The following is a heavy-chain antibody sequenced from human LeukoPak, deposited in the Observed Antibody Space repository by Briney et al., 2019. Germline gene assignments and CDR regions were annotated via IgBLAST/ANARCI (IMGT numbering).Heavy chain of an antibody. CDR2: ISWNSGSI. V-gene: IGHV3-9*01. J-gene: IGHJ4*02. Sequence: GGSLRLSCAASGFTFDDYARHWVRQAPGKGLEWVSGISWNSGSIGYADSVKGRFTISRDNAKNSLYLQMNSLRAEDTALYYCAKAKEAAGYYFDYWGQGTLVTVSS. CDR1: GFTFDDYA. CDR3: AKAKEAAGYYFDY. D-gene: IGHD6-13*01.